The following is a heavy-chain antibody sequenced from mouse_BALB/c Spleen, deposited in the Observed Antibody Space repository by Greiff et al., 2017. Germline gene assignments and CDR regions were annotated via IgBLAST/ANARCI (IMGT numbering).Heavy chain of an antibody. Sequence: QVQLQQSGAELVRPGSSVKISCKASGYAFSSYWMNWVKQRPGQGLEWIGQIYPGDGDTNYNGKFKGKATLTADKSSSTAYMQLSSLTSEDSAVYYCARMGYYSSSSGAYWGQGTLVTVSA. CDR3: ARMGYYSSSSGAY. CDR1: GYAFSSYW. V-gene: IGHV1-80*01. D-gene: IGHD1-1*01. J-gene: IGHJ3*01. CDR2: IYPGDGDT.